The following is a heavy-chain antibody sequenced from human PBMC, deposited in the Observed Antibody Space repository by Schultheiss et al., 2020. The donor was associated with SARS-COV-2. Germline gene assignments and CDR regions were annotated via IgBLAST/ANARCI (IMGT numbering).Heavy chain of an antibody. Sequence: SETLSLTCAVYGGSFSAYYWSWIRQPPGKGLEWIGEINHSGSTNYNPSLKSRVTISVDTSKNQFSLKLSSVTAADTAVYYCASFSGSYFSADAFDIWGQGTMVTVSS. J-gene: IGHJ3*02. CDR1: GGSFSAYY. CDR3: ASFSGSYFSADAFDI. D-gene: IGHD1-26*01. CDR2: INHSGST. V-gene: IGHV4-34*01.